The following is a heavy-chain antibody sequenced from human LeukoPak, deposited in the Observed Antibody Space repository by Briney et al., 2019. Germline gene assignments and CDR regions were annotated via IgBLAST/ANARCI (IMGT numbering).Heavy chain of an antibody. V-gene: IGHV4-39*07. CDR1: GGSISSSSYY. Sequence: PSETLSLTCTVSGGSISSSSYYWGWIRQPPGKGLEWIGSIYYSGSTYYNPSLKSRVTISVDTSKNQFSLKLSSVIAADTAVYYCARVRVVTQDFDYWGQGTLVTVSP. J-gene: IGHJ4*02. CDR2: IYYSGST. D-gene: IGHD4-23*01. CDR3: ARVRVVTQDFDY.